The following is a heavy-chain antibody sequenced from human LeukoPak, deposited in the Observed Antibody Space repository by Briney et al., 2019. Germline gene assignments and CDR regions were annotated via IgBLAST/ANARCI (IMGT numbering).Heavy chain of an antibody. J-gene: IGHJ3*02. CDR1: GGSISSSSYY. V-gene: IGHV4-39*07. D-gene: IGHD3-22*01. CDR3: ARDLLSIIVVVIPDAFDI. Sequence: SETLSLTCTVSGGSISSSSYYWGWIRQPPGKGLEWIGSIYYSGSTYYNPYLKSRVTISVDTSKNQFSLKLSSVSAADTAVYYCARDLLSIIVVVIPDAFDIWGQGTMVTVSS. CDR2: IYYSGST.